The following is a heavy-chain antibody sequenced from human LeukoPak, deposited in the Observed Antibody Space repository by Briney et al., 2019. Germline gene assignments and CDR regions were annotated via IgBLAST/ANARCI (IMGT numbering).Heavy chain of an antibody. J-gene: IGHJ3*02. CDR3: ARRGHYYDSNGYVLGDDDFDM. Sequence: GGSLRLSCAASGFTFRTYWMHWVRQVPGKGLVWVSRINDDGSRIIYADSVRGRFTSSRDNAKNTLYLQMNSLRAEDTAVYYCARRGHYYDSNGYVLGDDDFDMWGQGTMVTVSS. CDR1: GFTFRTYW. V-gene: IGHV3-74*01. CDR2: INDDGSRI. D-gene: IGHD3-22*01.